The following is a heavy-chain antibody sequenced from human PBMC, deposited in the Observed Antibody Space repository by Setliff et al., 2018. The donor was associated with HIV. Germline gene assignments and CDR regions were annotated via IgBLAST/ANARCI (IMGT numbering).Heavy chain of an antibody. V-gene: IGHV4-4*02. Sequence: WIGWVRQPAGKGLEWIGEAYHRGNTNYNPSLKSRVTMSVDKSLNQFSLKLSSVTAADTAVYYCARDSGSYLPYYFDYWGQGTLVTVSS. D-gene: IGHD1-26*01. CDR3: ARDSGSYLPYYFDY. CDR2: AYHRGNT. CDR1: W. J-gene: IGHJ4*02.